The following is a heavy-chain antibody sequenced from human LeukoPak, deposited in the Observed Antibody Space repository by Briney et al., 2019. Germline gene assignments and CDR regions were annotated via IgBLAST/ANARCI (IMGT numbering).Heavy chain of an antibody. CDR1: GFTVSSNY. Sequence: PGGSLRLSCAASGFTVSSNYMSWVRQAQGKGLEWVSVIYSGGSTYYADSVKGRFTISRDNSKNTLYLQMNSLRAEDTAVYYCAREVVVPAAGRWFDPWGQGTLVTVSS. CDR2: IYSGGST. J-gene: IGHJ5*02. V-gene: IGHV3-53*01. D-gene: IGHD2-2*01. CDR3: AREVVVPAAGRWFDP.